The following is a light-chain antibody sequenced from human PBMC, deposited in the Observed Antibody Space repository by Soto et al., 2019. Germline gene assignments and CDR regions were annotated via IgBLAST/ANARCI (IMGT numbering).Light chain of an antibody. CDR2: GAS. Sequence: EIVLTQSPGTLSLSPGERATLSCRASESVSTNYLAWYQQKPGQAPRLLISGASSRATGIPDRFSGSGSGAHCTLTINRLEPEDFAVYYCQRYGSVPLTFGGGTKVEIK. CDR3: QRYGSVPLT. V-gene: IGKV3-20*01. CDR1: ESVSTNY. J-gene: IGKJ4*01.